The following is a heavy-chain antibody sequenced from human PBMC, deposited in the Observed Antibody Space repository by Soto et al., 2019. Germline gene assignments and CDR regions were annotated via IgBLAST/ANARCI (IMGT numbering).Heavy chain of an antibody. V-gene: IGHV3-21*01. CDR1: GFPFSAYN. CDR2: ITVGSSHI. CDR3: SRSPEVGVRGAY. D-gene: IGHD3-16*01. J-gene: IGHJ4*02. Sequence: EVQLVESGGGLVKPGGSLRLSCTGSGFPFSAYNINWVRQAPGKGLEWVSSITVGSSHIYQPNSMKGRFTISRDDAKNSVYLQIDSLRDEDTALYCCSRSPEVGVRGAYWGQGTLVTVSS.